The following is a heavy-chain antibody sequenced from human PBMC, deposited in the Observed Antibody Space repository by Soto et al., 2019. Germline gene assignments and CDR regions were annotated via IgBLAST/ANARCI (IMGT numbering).Heavy chain of an antibody. CDR3: AREGEERQLWLKNYYYYYGLDV. V-gene: IGHV4-34*01. CDR1: GGSFSGYS. D-gene: IGHD5-18*01. CDR2: IDHGGSP. Sequence: SETLSLTRAVYGGSFSGYSWSWIRQPPWKWLEWIWEIDHGGSPNYSPSLRSPGSISVDKPKNQFSLKLSSVTTADTAAYYWAREGEERQLWLKNYYYYYGLDVWAPGTTVTVSS. J-gene: IGHJ6*02.